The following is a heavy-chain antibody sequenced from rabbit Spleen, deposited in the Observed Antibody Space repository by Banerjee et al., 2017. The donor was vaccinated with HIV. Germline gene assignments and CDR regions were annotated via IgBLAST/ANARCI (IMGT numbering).Heavy chain of an antibody. D-gene: IGHD8-1*01. V-gene: IGHV1S40*01. CDR3: ARNAGTSFSTYGMDL. CDR2: IGTGDGYT. Sequence: QSLEESGGGLVKPGASLTLTCTASGFSFSSYYYMCWVRQAPGKGLEWIACIGTGDGYTYYASWAKGRFTISKTSSTTVTLQMTSLTAADTATYFCARNAGTSFSTYGMDLWGPGTLVTVS. CDR1: GFSFSSYYY. J-gene: IGHJ6*01.